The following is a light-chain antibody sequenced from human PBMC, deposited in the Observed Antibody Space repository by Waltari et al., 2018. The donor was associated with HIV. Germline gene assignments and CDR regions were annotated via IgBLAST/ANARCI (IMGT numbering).Light chain of an antibody. V-gene: IGLV7-46*01. CDR1: TGAVISGHY. CDR2: DTN. J-gene: IGLJ2*01. Sequence: AVVTQEPSLTVSPGGTVTLTCGSSTGAVISGHYPYWFQQKPGQAPRTLIFDTNNKHTWTPARFSGSLRGGKGALTLSGAHPEDEAEYYCLLSYSGARVFGGGTKLTVL. CDR3: LLSYSGARV.